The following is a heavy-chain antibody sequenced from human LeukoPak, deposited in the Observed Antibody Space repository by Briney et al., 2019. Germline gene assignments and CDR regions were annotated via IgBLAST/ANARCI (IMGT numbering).Heavy chain of an antibody. CDR1: GFTFSSYE. D-gene: IGHD3-22*01. CDR2: ISSSGSTI. J-gene: IGHJ4*02. V-gene: IGHV3-48*03. CDR3: AKGLKWLLQYYFDY. Sequence: GGSLRLSCAASGFTFSSYEMNWVRQAPGKGLEWVSYISSSGSTIYYAGSVKGRFTISRDNSKNTLYLQMNSLRAEDTAVYYCAKGLKWLLQYYFDYWGQGTLVTVSS.